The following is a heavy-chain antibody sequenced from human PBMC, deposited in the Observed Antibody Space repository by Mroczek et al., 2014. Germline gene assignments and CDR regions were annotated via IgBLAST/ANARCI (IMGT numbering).Heavy chain of an antibody. D-gene: IGHD3-3*01. Sequence: KESGPGPGEDLPETLSLTLHCLWWLHPAVVVTTGAGSASPQEGAGMDWEYLLYGSTYXNPSLKSRVTISVDTSKNQFSLKLSSVTAADTAVYYCARQSLLRFLEWFPRGGPWGQGNPGHRLL. CDR2: LLYGST. J-gene: IGHJ5*02. CDR3: ARQSLLRFLEWFPRGGP. CDR1: WLHPAVVVTT. V-gene: IGHV4-39*01.